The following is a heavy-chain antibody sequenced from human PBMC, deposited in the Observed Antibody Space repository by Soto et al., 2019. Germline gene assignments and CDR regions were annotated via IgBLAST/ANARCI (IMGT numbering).Heavy chain of an antibody. Sequence: SQTLSLTCAISGDSVSSNSAAWNWIRQSPSRGLEWLGRTYYRSKWYNDYAVSVKSRITINPDTSKNQFSLQLNSVTPEDTAVYYCARDEGYCSGGSCYSSFDYWGQGTLVTVSS. CDR2: TYYRSKWYN. CDR1: GDSVSSNSAA. D-gene: IGHD2-15*01. V-gene: IGHV6-1*01. J-gene: IGHJ4*02. CDR3: ARDEGYCSGGSCYSSFDY.